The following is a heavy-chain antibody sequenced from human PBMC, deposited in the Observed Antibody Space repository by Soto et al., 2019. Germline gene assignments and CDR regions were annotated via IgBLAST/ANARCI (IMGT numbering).Heavy chain of an antibody. V-gene: IGHV3-7*04. J-gene: IGHJ4*02. CDR1: GFSFSNYW. CDR2: IKEDGSQY. Sequence: EMQLVDSGGGLVQPGDSLRLSCAASGFSFSNYWMAWVRQAPGKGLEWVANIKEDGSQYTYVDSVKGRFTISRDNAKNSLYLQMNSLRAEDTAVYYCARETHYYEAWGQGTLVTVSS. CDR3: ARETHYYEA. D-gene: IGHD3-22*01.